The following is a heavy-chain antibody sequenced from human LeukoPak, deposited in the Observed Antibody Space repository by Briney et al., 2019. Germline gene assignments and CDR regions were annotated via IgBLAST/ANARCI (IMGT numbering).Heavy chain of an antibody. CDR2: ISSSGGTI. Sequence: GGSLRLSCAASGFTFSDYYMSWIGQAPGEGLEWVSYISSSGGTISYADSVKGRFPISRDIAKNSLYLQLTSLRAEDTAVYYCARLRADSSGSYYFEYWGQGTLVPVSS. J-gene: IGHJ4*02. V-gene: IGHV3-11*01. D-gene: IGHD3-22*01. CDR3: ARLRADSSGSYYFEY. CDR1: GFTFSDYY.